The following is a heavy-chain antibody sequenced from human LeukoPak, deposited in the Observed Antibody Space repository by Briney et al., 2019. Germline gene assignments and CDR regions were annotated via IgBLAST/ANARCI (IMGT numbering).Heavy chain of an antibody. CDR1: GGSISSSSYY. D-gene: IGHD3-22*01. CDR2: IYHTGST. Sequence: SEPLSLTCTVSGGSISSSSYYWVWIRQPPGKGLEWIGTIYHTGSTYYNPSLKSRVAISVDTSKSHLSLKLTSVTAADTAVYFCARHWGSTMTHLDYWGQGTLVTVSS. CDR3: ARHWGSTMTHLDY. J-gene: IGHJ4*02. V-gene: IGHV4-39*01.